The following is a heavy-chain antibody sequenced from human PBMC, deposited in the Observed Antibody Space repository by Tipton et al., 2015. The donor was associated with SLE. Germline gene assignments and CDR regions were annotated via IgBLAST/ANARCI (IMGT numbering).Heavy chain of an antibody. CDR2: IKQGGSEK. J-gene: IGHJ4*02. CDR3: AREAYSGSYFDY. V-gene: IGHV3-7*01. Sequence: LSLTCAASGFTFSSYWMIWVRQAPGKGLEWVANIKQGGSEKYYVDSVKGRFTISRDNAKNSLYLQMNSLRAEDTAVYYCAREAYSGSYFDYWGQGTLVTVSS. D-gene: IGHD1-26*01. CDR1: GFTFSSYW.